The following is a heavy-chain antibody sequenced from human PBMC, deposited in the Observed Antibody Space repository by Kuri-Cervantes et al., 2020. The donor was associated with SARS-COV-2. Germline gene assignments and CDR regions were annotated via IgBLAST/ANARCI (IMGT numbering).Heavy chain of an antibody. CDR1: GGPISSYY. V-gene: IGHV4-4*07. CDR2: IYTTGST. CDR3: ARDRLWPPTGGYPYGMDG. J-gene: IGHJ6*02. D-gene: IGHD1-26*01. Sequence: SETPSPPCTVPGGPISSYYWSGIRQPAGKGLEWIGRIYTTGSTNYIPSLKSRVTMSVDTSKNQFSLKLSSVTAADTAVYYCARDRLWPPTGGYPYGMDGWGQGTTVTVSS.